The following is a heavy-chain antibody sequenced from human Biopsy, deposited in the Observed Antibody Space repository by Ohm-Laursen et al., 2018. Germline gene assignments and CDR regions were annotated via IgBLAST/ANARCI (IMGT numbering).Heavy chain of an antibody. J-gene: IGHJ4*02. V-gene: IGHV4-38-2*01. D-gene: IGHD6-19*01. CDR3: ARVGSGWAPFDK. CDR2: IVKDGNT. Sequence: SETLSLTCAVSGYSISSDYRWGWIRQAPGKTLEWLGKIVKDGNTHYNPSLRSRLIISIDTSKNQFSLMMTSVSGADTAVYFCARVGSGWAPFDKWGPGTLVTVSS. CDR1: GYSISSDYR.